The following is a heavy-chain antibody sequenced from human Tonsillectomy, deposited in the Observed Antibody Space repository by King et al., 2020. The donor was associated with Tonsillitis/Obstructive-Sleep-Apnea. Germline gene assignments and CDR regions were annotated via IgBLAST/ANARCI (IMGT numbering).Heavy chain of an antibody. CDR2: IYYTGST. V-gene: IGHV4-39*01. CDR1: GGSISSSSYY. CDR3: ARQAGDFDY. D-gene: IGHD3-10*01. Sequence: QLQESGPGLVKPSETLSLTCTVSGGSISSSSYYWGWIRQPPGKGLEWIGTIYYTGSTYYSPSLKSRVTISVDTYTNQFSLKLSSVTAADTAIYYCARQAGDFDYWGQGTLVTVSS. J-gene: IGHJ4*02.